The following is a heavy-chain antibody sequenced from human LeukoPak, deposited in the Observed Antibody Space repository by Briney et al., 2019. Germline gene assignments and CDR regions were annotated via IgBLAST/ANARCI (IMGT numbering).Heavy chain of an antibody. V-gene: IGHV1-69*06. D-gene: IGHD2-2*01. CDR1: GGTFSSYA. Sequence: SVKVSCKASGGTFSSYAISWVRQAPGQGLEWMGGVIPIFGTANYAQKFQGRVTITADKSTSTAYMELSSLRSEDTAVYYCARDCSSTSCYARSRVTTPPWWFDPWGQRTLVTVSS. CDR3: ARDCSSTSCYARSRVTTPPWWFDP. CDR2: VIPIFGTA. J-gene: IGHJ5*02.